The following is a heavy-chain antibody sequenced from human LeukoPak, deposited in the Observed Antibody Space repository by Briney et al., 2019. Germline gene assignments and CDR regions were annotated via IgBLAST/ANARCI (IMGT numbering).Heavy chain of an antibody. J-gene: IGHJ4*02. CDR2: ITTSGATT. CDR3: AIMHGYYDGSGYWVQ. Sequence: GGSLRLSCAASGFTFSSYGMSWVRQAPGKGLEWVSFITTSGATTSYAGSVKGRFTISRDNPRNTLYMQMNSLRDEDTALYYCAIMHGYYDGSGYWVQWGQGTLVTVSS. V-gene: IGHV3-23*01. CDR1: GFTFSSYG. D-gene: IGHD3-22*01.